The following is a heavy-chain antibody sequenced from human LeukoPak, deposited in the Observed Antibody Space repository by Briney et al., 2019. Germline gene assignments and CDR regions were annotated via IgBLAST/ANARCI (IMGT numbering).Heavy chain of an antibody. CDR1: GFTFSSYT. CDR3: AGANEYNYGLPFDS. J-gene: IGHJ4*02. CDR2: ISSGSSYI. Sequence: GGSLRLSCAVPGFTFSSYTMNWVRQAPGNGLEWVSSISSGSSYIYYADSVQGRFTISRDNAKNSLYLQMNSLRAEDTAVCYCAGANEYNYGLPFDSWGQGTLVTVSS. V-gene: IGHV3-21*01. D-gene: IGHD5-18*01.